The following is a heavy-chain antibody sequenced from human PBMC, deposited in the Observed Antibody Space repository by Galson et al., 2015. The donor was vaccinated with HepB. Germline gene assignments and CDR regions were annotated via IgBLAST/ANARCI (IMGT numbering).Heavy chain of an antibody. D-gene: IGHD3-10*01. Sequence: SVKVSCKAFGGTFSSNAISWVRQAPGQGLEWMGGIFPMFRTPNYAQKFQGRLTISADKSTSTVYMELSSLTSDDTAVYYCARSRGIRGVPYYYGLEVWGQGTTVTVSS. CDR1: GGTFSSNA. J-gene: IGHJ6*02. CDR2: IFPMFRTP. V-gene: IGHV1-69*06. CDR3: ARSRGIRGVPYYYGLEV.